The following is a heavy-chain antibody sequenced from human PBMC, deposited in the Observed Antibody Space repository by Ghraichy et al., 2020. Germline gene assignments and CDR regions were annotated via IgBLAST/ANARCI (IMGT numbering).Heavy chain of an antibody. CDR2: IYYSGST. V-gene: IGHV4-59*08. CDR3: ARHDRVATISGLGGMDV. CDR1: GGSISSYY. D-gene: IGHD5-12*01. Sequence: SQTLSLTCTVSGGSISSYYWSWIRQPPGKGLEWIGYIYYSGSTNYNPSLKSRVTISVDTSKNQFSLKLSSVTAADTAVYYCARHDRVATISGLGGMDVWGQGTTVTVSS. J-gene: IGHJ6*02.